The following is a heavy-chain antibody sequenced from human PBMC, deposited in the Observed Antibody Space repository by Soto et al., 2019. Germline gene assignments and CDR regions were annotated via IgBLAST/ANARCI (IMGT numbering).Heavy chain of an antibody. Sequence: LSLSCVASGFTFKAYAMGWVRQAPGKGLEWVSSITATNGNTYYADSVRGRFTISRDNSRNSLFLQMNGLRPEDSALYYCAKDEGTSSTVFDYWGQGTLVTVSS. CDR1: GFTFKAYA. V-gene: IGHV3-23*01. CDR3: AKDEGTSSTVFDY. CDR2: ITATNGNT. J-gene: IGHJ4*02. D-gene: IGHD4-4*01.